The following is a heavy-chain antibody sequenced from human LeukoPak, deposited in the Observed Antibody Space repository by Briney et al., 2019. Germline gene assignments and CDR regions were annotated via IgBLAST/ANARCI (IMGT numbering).Heavy chain of an antibody. CDR3: ARVMRMVRGVIIKGAGAFDI. CDR1: GGSMSSHF. CDR2: VYYNGNT. J-gene: IGHJ3*02. Sequence: SETLSLTCSVSGGSMSSHFWTWIRQPPGKGLQWIGYVYYNGNTNYNPSLRSRATMSLDRSKNQLSLKLSFVTAADTAVYYCARVMRMVRGVIIKGAGAFDIWGQGTMVTVSS. D-gene: IGHD3-10*01. V-gene: IGHV4-59*11.